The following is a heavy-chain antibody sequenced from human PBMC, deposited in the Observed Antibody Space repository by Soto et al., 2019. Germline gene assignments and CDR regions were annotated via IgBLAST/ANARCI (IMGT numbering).Heavy chain of an antibody. CDR2: IYYSGST. CDR1: GGSISSGDYY. V-gene: IGHV4-30-4*01. J-gene: IGHJ4*02. Sequence: QVQLQESGPGLVKPSQTLSLTCTVSGGSISSGDYYWSWIRQPPGKGLEWIGYIYYSGSTYYNPSLKRRVTISVDTSKNQFSLKLSSVTAADTAVYYCAREVEYSSSSLWFGYWGQGTLVTVSS. CDR3: AREVEYSSSSLWFGY. D-gene: IGHD6-6*01.